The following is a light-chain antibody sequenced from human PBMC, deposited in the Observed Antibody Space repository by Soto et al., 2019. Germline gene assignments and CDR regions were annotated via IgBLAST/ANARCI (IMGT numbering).Light chain of an antibody. CDR2: DNN. CDR1: SSNIGAGYA. CDR3: QSFDSSLSVVV. J-gene: IGLJ2*01. Sequence: QSALTQPPSVSGAPGQRITISCTGSSSNIGAGYAVHWYQPLPGTAPKLLIFDNNNRPSGGPDRFSGSKSGTSASLAITGLQAEDEADYYCQSFDSSLSVVVFGGGTKLTVL. V-gene: IGLV1-40*01.